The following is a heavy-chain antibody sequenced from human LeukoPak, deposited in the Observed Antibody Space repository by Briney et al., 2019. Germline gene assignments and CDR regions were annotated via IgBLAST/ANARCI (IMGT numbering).Heavy chain of an antibody. CDR3: AREVAAAGRCYGY. D-gene: IGHD6-13*01. Sequence: ASVKVSCKASGYTFTGYYMHWVRQAPGQGLEWMGWINPNSGGTNYAQKFQGWVTMTRDTSISTAYMELSRLRSDDTAVYYCAREVAAAGRCYGYWGQGTLVTVSS. CDR1: GYTFTGYY. J-gene: IGHJ4*02. V-gene: IGHV1-2*04. CDR2: INPNSGGT.